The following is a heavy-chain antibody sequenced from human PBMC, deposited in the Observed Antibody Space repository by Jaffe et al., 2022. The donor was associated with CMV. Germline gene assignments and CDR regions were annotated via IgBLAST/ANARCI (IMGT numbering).Heavy chain of an antibody. Sequence: QVQLQESGPGLVKPSETLSLTCTVSGGSISSYYWSWIRQPPGKGLEWIGYIYYSGSTNYNPSLKSRVTISVDTSKNQFSLKLSSVTAADTAVYYCAGSATIYYYDSSGRRDAFDIWGQGTMVTVSS. J-gene: IGHJ3*02. D-gene: IGHD3-22*01. CDR3: AGSATIYYYDSSGRRDAFDI. V-gene: IGHV4-59*01. CDR2: IYYSGST. CDR1: GGSISSYY.